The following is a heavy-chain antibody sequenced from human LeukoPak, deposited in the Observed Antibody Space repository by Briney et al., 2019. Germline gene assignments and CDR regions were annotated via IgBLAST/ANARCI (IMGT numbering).Heavy chain of an antibody. CDR3: ARGHIPLVYAEFGWFDP. Sequence: ASVKVSCKASGYTFTSYDINWVRQATGQGLEWMGWMNPNSGNTGYAQKFQGRVTMTRNTSISTAYMELSSLRSEGTAVYYCARGHIPLVYAEFGWFDPWGQGTLVTVSS. CDR2: MNPNSGNT. J-gene: IGHJ5*02. V-gene: IGHV1-8*01. D-gene: IGHD2-8*01. CDR1: GYTFTSYD.